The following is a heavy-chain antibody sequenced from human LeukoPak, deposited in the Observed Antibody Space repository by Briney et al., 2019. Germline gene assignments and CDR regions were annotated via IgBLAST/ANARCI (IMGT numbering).Heavy chain of an antibody. CDR3: ARGRYCSSTRCYFDY. Sequence: GASLRLSCAASGFTFSSYAMSWVRQAPGKGLEWVSNINKDESEKYYVDSVKGRFTISRDNAKNSLYLQMNSLRAEDTAVYYCARGRYCSSTRCYFDYWGQGTLVTVSS. J-gene: IGHJ4*02. CDR1: GFTFSSYA. V-gene: IGHV3-7*01. D-gene: IGHD2-2*01. CDR2: INKDESEK.